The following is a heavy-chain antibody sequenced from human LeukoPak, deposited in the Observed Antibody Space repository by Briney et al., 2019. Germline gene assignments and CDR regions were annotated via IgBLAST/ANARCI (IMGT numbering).Heavy chain of an antibody. V-gene: IGHV3-30*04. CDR3: AREQGNYYYMDV. J-gene: IGHJ6*03. Sequence: GGSLRLSCAASGFTFSSYAMHWVRQAPGKGLEWVAVISYDGSNKYYADSVKGRFTISRDNSKNTLYLQMNSLRAEDTAVYYCAREQGNYYYMDVWGKGTTVTVSS. CDR2: ISYDGSNK. CDR1: GFTFSSYA.